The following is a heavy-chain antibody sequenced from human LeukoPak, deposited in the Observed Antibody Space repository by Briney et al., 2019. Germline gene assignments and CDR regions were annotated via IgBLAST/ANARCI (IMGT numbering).Heavy chain of an antibody. V-gene: IGHV4-4*07. J-gene: IGHJ4*02. CDR1: GGSISSYY. Sequence: SSETLSLTCTVSGGSISSYYWNWIRQPAGKGLEWIGRIYTSGSTNYNPSLKSRVTMSVDTSKNQFSLKLSSVTAADTAVYYCARESSGWYASHFDYWGQGTLVTVSS. D-gene: IGHD6-19*01. CDR3: ARESSGWYASHFDY. CDR2: IYTSGST.